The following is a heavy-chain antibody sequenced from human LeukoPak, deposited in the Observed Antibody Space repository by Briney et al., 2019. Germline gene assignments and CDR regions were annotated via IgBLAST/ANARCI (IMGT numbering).Heavy chain of an antibody. V-gene: IGHV3-7*05. Sequence: GGSLRLSCAASGFTFSSYWMSWVRQAPGKGLEWVGNIKKDGSEKYYVDSVKGRFSISRDNAKNSLYLQMNSLRAEDTAVYYCAREDSSSRYGMDVWGQGTLVTVSS. CDR3: AREDSSSRYGMDV. D-gene: IGHD6-13*01. J-gene: IGHJ6*02. CDR1: GFTFSSYW. CDR2: IKKDGSEK.